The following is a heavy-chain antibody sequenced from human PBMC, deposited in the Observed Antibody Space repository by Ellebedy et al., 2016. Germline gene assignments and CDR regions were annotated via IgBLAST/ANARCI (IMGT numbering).Heavy chain of an antibody. Sequence: LRLXXSVSGGSIRSGNFYWSWIRQPPGKGLEWIGFIFYSGTTYYNPSLERRVSISVDTYRNQFSLKMRSVSAAYTAVYYCARLQLDWFGEQTYYFYGLDVWGQGTTVAVSS. V-gene: IGHV4-30-4*01. CDR3: ARLQLDWFGEQTYYFYGLDV. CDR2: IFYSGTT. CDR1: GGSIRSGNFY. D-gene: IGHD3-10*01. J-gene: IGHJ6*02.